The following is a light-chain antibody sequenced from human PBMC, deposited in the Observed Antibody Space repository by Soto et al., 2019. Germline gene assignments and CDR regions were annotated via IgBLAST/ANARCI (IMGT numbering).Light chain of an antibody. CDR3: QQYGDSPVT. J-gene: IGKJ1*01. CDR2: DAS. CDR1: QSVSSY. Sequence: EVVLTQSPGTLSLSPGEGASLSCRASQSVSSYLAWYQQKPGQAPRLLISDASDRATDIPDRFSGSGSGTDFTLTISRLVPEDFAVYYCQQYGDSPVTFGQGTKVDIK. V-gene: IGKV3-20*01.